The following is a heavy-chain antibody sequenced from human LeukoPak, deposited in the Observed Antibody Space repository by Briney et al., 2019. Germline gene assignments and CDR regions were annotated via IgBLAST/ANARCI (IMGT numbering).Heavy chain of an antibody. J-gene: IGHJ5*02. CDR3: ARGRLGSRITMVRGFDP. Sequence: SETLSLTCAFYGESFSGYYWSWIRQPPGKGLEWIGEINHSGSTNYNPSLKSRVTISVDTSKNQFSLKLSSVTAADTAVYYCARGRLGSRITMVRGFDPWGRGTLVTVSS. D-gene: IGHD3-10*01. V-gene: IGHV4-34*01. CDR2: INHSGST. CDR1: GESFSGYY.